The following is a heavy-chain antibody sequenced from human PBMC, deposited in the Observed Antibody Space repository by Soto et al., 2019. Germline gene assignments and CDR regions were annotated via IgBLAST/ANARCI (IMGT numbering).Heavy chain of an antibody. D-gene: IGHD3-10*02. Sequence: ASVKVSCKPSGYTITDLYIHWVRQAPGQGLEWMGWVDPNSGGTKQTQKFQGRLTMTRDTSTGAVYMELYSLTSDAPSVYYCPRDTYVPLAYWGQGPLVTVSS. V-gene: IGHV1-2*02. CDR3: PRDTYVPLAY. J-gene: IGHJ4*02. CDR2: VDPNSGGT. CDR1: GYTITDLY.